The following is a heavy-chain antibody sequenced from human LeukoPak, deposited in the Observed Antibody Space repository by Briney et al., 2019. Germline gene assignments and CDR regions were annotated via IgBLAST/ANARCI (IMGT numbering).Heavy chain of an antibody. V-gene: IGHV3-15*01. D-gene: IGHD3/OR15-3a*01. J-gene: IGHJ4*02. CDR1: GFTFSSAW. CDR3: SRRFWTGYYDS. Sequence: GGSLRLSCAASGFTFSSAWMTWVRQAPGKGLEYVARIKSKVDGNTTDYIAPVKGRFIISRDDSKNTLYLQMNSLRTEDTAVYYCSRRFWTGYYDSWGQGTLVTVSS. CDR2: IKSKVDGNTT.